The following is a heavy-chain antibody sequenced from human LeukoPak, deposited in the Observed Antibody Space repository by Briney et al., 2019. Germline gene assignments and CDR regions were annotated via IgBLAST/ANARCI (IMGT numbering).Heavy chain of an antibody. CDR3: ARARGQWQLYYYYYMDV. CDR2: IKQDGSEK. Sequence: GGSLRLSCAASGFTFSSYWMSWVRQAPGKGLEWVANIKQDGSEKYYVDSVKGRFTISRDNAKNSLYLQMNSLRAEDTAVYYCARARGQWQLYYYYYMDVWGKGTTVTISS. CDR1: GFTFSSYW. D-gene: IGHD1-1*01. J-gene: IGHJ6*03. V-gene: IGHV3-7*04.